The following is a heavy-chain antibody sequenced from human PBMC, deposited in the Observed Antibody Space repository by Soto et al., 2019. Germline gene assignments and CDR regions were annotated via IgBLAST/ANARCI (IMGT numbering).Heavy chain of an antibody. V-gene: IGHV3-23*01. CDR1: GFSFGSHA. J-gene: IGHJ4*02. Sequence: GGSLRLSCAASGFSFGSHALSWVRQAPGKGLEWVSTISGSDGKTFYADSAKGRFSISRDTSQSTLYLQMNSLRADDTAMYYCARWSYLDYWGQGTRVTVSS. D-gene: IGHD3-3*01. CDR3: ARWSYLDY. CDR2: ISGSDGKT.